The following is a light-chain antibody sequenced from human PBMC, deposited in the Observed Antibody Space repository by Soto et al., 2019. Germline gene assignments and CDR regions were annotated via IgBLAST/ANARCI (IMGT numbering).Light chain of an antibody. Sequence: QPVLTQPSSLSASPGASASLTCTLRSGINVDTYRIYWYQQKPGSPPQYLLNYKSDSDKQQGSGVPSRFSGSKDASANAGILLISGLQSEDEADYYCVIWHSGADFFGTGTKVTVL. J-gene: IGLJ1*01. CDR3: VIWHSGADF. V-gene: IGLV5-45*03. CDR2: YKSDSDK. CDR1: SGINVDTYR.